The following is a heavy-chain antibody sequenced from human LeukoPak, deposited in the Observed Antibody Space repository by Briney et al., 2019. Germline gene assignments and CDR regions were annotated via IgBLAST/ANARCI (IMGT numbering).Heavy chain of an antibody. CDR2: ISSSGSTI. D-gene: IGHD6-13*01. CDR3: ARDRGSSWSYYYYGMDV. Sequence: PGGSLRLSRAASGFTFSDYYMSWIRQAPGKGLEWVSYISSSGSTIYYADSVKGRFTISRDNAKNSLYLQMNSLRAEDTAVYYCARDRGSSWSYYYYGMDVWGQGTTVTVSS. V-gene: IGHV3-11*01. J-gene: IGHJ6*02. CDR1: GFTFSDYY.